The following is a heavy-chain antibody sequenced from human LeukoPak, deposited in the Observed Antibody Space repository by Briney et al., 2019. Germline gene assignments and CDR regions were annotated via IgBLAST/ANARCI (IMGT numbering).Heavy chain of an antibody. CDR3: AKASLTGDRGAFDI. CDR1: GYTFTNYG. CDR2: ISAYNGNT. D-gene: IGHD7-27*01. V-gene: IGHV1-18*01. J-gene: IGHJ3*02. Sequence: ASVKVSCKASGYTFTNYGISWVRQAPGQGLEWMGWISAYNGNTDYAQKLQGRVTMTTDTSTSTAYMELRSLRSDDTAVYYCAKASLTGDRGAFDIWGQGTMVTVSS.